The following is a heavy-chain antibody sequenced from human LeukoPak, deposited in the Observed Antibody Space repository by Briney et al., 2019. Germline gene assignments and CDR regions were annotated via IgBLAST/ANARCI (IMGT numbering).Heavy chain of an antibody. CDR1: GFTFGKYW. D-gene: IGHD2-21*02. V-gene: IGHV3-7*01. CDR3: ARPMVTAIDNWFDP. Sequence: GGSLRLSCVASGFTFGKYWMSWVRQAPGKGLEWVANIKLDGSEKNYVDSVKGRFTISRDNSKNTLYLQMNSLRTEDTAVYYCARPMVTAIDNWFDPWGQGTLVTVSS. J-gene: IGHJ5*02. CDR2: IKLDGSEK.